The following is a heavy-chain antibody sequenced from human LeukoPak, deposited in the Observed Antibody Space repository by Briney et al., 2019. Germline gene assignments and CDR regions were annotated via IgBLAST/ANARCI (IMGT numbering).Heavy chain of an antibody. D-gene: IGHD3-3*01. V-gene: IGHV3-7*03. Sequence: GGSLRLSCEGSAFIFSGHWMNWVRQTPGKGLEWVASIKEDGSERQYVDSVKGRFSISRDNTKGSLFLQLNSLRAEDTAVFYCARDQYDTWSRRGNFDSWGQGTLVIVSS. CDR2: IKEDGSER. CDR1: AFIFSGHW. J-gene: IGHJ4*02. CDR3: ARDQYDTWSRRGNFDS.